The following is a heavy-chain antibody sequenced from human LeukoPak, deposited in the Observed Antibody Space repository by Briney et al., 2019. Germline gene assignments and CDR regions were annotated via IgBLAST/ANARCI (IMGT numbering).Heavy chain of an antibody. D-gene: IGHD1-26*01. Sequence: PGGSLRLSCAASGFTFDDYAMHWVRQAPGKGLEWVSGISWNSGSIGYADSVKGRFTISRDNAKNSLYLQMNSLRAEDMALYYCAKGLVGATEDFFDYWGQGTLVTVSS. V-gene: IGHV3-9*03. CDR3: AKGLVGATEDFFDY. CDR1: GFTFDDYA. J-gene: IGHJ4*02. CDR2: ISWNSGSI.